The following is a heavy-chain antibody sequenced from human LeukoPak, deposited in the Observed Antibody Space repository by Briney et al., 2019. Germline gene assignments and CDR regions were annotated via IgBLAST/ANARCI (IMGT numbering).Heavy chain of an antibody. Sequence: TTAETLSLTCAVYGVSFSGYYWSWIRQPPGKVLEWIGEINHSGSTNYNPSLKSRVTISVDTSKNQFSLKLSSVAAADTAVYYCARRIPSFKSFDIWGQGTMVTVSS. CDR1: GVSFSGYY. V-gene: IGHV4-34*01. J-gene: IGHJ3*02. D-gene: IGHD2-15*01. CDR3: ARRIPSFKSFDI. CDR2: INHSGST.